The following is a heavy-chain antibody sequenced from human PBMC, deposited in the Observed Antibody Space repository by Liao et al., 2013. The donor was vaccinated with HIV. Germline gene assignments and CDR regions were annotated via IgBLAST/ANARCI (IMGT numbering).Heavy chain of an antibody. CDR3: ARGLGHFDF. CDR1: GGSISNYY. Sequence: QVQLRESGPGLVKPSETLSLTCTVSGGSISNYYWNWIRQPAGKGLEWIGRIYSSGSTKNNPSLKSRVTMLVDTSSNHFSLRLDSVTAADTAVYFCARGLGHFDFWGHGTRVTVSS. V-gene: IGHV4-4*07. CDR2: IYSSGST. J-gene: IGHJ4*01. D-gene: IGHD3/OR15-3a*01.